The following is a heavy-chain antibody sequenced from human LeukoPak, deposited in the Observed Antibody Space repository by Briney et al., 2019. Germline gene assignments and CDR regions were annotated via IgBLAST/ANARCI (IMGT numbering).Heavy chain of an antibody. J-gene: IGHJ3*02. CDR1: GYTFTSYY. CDR2: INPSGGST. Sequence: ASVKVTCKASGYTFTSYYMHWVRQAPGQGLEWMGIINPSGGSTSYAQKFQGRVTMTRDTSTSTVYMELSSLRSEDPAVYYCARKYYDILTGYLGDAFDIWGQGTMVTVSS. CDR3: ARKYYDILTGYLGDAFDI. D-gene: IGHD3-9*01. V-gene: IGHV1-46*01.